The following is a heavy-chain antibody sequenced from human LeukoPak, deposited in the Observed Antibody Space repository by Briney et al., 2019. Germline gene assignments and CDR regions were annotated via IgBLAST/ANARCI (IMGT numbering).Heavy chain of an antibody. J-gene: IGHJ4*02. CDR1: GGSISSGGYS. CDR3: ARDGGNYYDSSGYYLTY. CDR2: IYHSGST. V-gene: IGHV4-30-2*01. Sequence: SQTLSLTCAVSGGSISSGGYSWSWIRQPPGKGLEWIGYIYHSGSTYYNPSLKSRVTISVDRSKNQFSLKLSSVTAADTAVYYCARDGGNYYDSSGYYLTYWGQGTLVTVSS. D-gene: IGHD3-22*01.